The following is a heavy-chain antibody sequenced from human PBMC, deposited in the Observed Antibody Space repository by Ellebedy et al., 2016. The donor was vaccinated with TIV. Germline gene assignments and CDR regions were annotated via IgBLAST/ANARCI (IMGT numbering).Heavy chain of an antibody. J-gene: IGHJ4*02. CDR3: ARGGYGDYVLDC. CDR1: GFIFNNYA. D-gene: IGHD4-17*01. V-gene: IGHV3-30*04. CDR2: ISYDGMNK. Sequence: PGGSLRLSCAASGFIFNNYAMQWVRQAPGKGLEWVATISYDGMNKYYADSVKGRFTIARDNSANTLYLQMKSLRSDDTAMYYCARGGYGDYVLDCWGQGILVTVSS.